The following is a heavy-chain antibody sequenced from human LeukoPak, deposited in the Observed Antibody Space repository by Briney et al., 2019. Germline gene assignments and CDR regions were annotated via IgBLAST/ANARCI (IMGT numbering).Heavy chain of an antibody. Sequence: SEILSLTCAVYGGSFSGYYWSWIRQPPGKGLEWIGYIYYSGSTNYNPSLKSRVTISVDTSKNQFSLKLGSVTAADTAVYYCARTTEAHSWRTRYYDYYMDVWGKGTTVTVSS. CDR2: IYYSGST. V-gene: IGHV4-59*01. CDR1: GGSFSGYY. D-gene: IGHD6-13*01. J-gene: IGHJ6*03. CDR3: ARTTEAHSWRTRYYDYYMDV.